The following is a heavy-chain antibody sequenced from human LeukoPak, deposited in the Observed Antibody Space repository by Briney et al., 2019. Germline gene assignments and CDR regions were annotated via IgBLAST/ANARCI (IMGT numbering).Heavy chain of an antibody. CDR1: GFTFGDYA. V-gene: IGHV3-49*04. J-gene: IGHJ6*02. CDR2: IRSKAYGGTT. CDR3: TVDYYYGMDV. Sequence: GGSLRLSCTASGFTFGDYAMSWVGQAPGKGLEWVGFIRSKAYGGTTEYAASVKGRLTISRDDSKSIAYLQMNSLKTEDTAVYYCTVDYYYGMDVWGQGTTVTVSS.